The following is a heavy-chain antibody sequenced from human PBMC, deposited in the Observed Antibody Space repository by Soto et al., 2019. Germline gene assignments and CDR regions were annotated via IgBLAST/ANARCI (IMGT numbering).Heavy chain of an antibody. CDR2: ISSSGGST. CDR3: AKDPWFGEPLPFDY. CDR1: GFTFSSFA. V-gene: IGHV3-23*01. J-gene: IGHJ4*02. Sequence: EVRLLESGGGLVQPGGSLRLSCAASGFTFSSFAMSWVRQAPGKGMEWVSRISSSGGSTYYADSVKGRFTISRDNSKNTLDVQMNNLKAEDTAVYYIAKDPWFGEPLPFDYWGQGTLVTVSS. D-gene: IGHD3-10*01.